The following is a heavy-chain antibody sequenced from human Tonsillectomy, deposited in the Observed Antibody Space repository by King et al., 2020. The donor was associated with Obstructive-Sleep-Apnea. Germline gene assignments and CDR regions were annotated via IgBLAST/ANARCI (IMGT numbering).Heavy chain of an antibody. V-gene: IGHV4-31*03. Sequence: QLQESGPGLVKPSQTLSLTCTVSGGSISSGGYYWSWIRQHPGKGLEWIGYIYYSGSTYYNPSLKSRVTISVDTSKNQFSLKLSSVTAADTAVYYCAGDAVIAKVGAMTTVTTFIYYGMDVWGQGTTVTVSS. D-gene: IGHD4-17*01. CDR2: IYYSGST. CDR3: AGDAVIAKVGAMTTVTTFIYYGMDV. CDR1: GGSISSGGYY. J-gene: IGHJ6*02.